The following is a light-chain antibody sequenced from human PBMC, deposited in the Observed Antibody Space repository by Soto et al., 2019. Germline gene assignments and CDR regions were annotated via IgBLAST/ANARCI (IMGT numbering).Light chain of an antibody. V-gene: IGLV2-14*01. CDR1: SSDVGGYNY. CDR3: SSYTSLRTVL. Sequence: QSALTQPASVSGSPGQSITISCTGTSSDVGGYNYVSWHQQHPGRAPKLVIYGVSNRPSGVSYRFSGSKSGNTASLTISGLQAEDEAYYFCSSYTSLRTVLFGGGTKLTVL. CDR2: GVS. J-gene: IGLJ3*02.